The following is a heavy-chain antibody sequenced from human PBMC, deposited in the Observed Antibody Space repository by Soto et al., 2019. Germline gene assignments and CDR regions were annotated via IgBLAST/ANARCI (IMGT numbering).Heavy chain of an antibody. D-gene: IGHD2-2*01. CDR1: GFTFSSYG. CDR2: ISYEGGNK. V-gene: IGHV3-30*18. CDR3: AKTMFGLVVVPAAMGY. Sequence: QVQLVESGGGVVQPGRSLRLSCAASGFTFSSYGMHWVRQAPGKGLEWVAVISYEGGNKNYADSVKGRFTITSDNSKNTLYLHMNSLRAEDTAVYDCAKTMFGLVVVPAAMGYWGQGTLVTGSS. J-gene: IGHJ4*02.